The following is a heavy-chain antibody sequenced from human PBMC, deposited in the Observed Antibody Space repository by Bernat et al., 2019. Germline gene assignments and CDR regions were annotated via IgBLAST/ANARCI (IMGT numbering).Heavy chain of an antibody. D-gene: IGHD3-22*01. V-gene: IGHV1-2*02. CDR2: INPNSGGT. CDR1: GYTFTGYY. Sequence: QVQLVQSGAEVKKPGASVKVSCKASGYTFTGYYMHWVRQAPGQGLEWMGWINPNSGGTNYAQKFQGRVTMTRDTSISTAYMELSRLRSDDTAVYYCARDYYDSSGYSLVNAFDIWGQGTMVTVSS. J-gene: IGHJ3*02. CDR3: ARDYYDSSGYSLVNAFDI.